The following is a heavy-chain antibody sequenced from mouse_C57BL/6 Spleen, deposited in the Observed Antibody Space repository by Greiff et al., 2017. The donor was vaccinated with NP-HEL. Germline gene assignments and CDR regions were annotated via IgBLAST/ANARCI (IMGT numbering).Heavy chain of an antibody. Sequence: EVNVVESGGGLVKPGGSLKLSCAASGFTFSSYTMSWVRQTPEKRLEWVATISGGGGNTYYPDSVKGRFTISRDNAKNTLYLQMSSLRSEDTALYYCARVSNYDYFDYWGQGTTLTVSS. V-gene: IGHV5-9*01. CDR1: GFTFSSYT. CDR2: ISGGGGNT. CDR3: ARVSNYDYFDY. D-gene: IGHD2-5*01. J-gene: IGHJ2*01.